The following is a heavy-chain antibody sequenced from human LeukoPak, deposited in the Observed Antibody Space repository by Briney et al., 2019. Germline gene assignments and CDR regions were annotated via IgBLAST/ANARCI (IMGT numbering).Heavy chain of an antibody. D-gene: IGHD6-13*01. V-gene: IGHV3-15*01. CDR3: TTGVAAAGMLYWYFDL. Sequence: GGSLRLSCAASGFTFSNAWMSWVRQAPGKGLEWVGRIKSKTDGGTTDYAAPVKGRFTISRDDSKNTLYLQMNSLKTEDTAVYYCTTGVAAAGMLYWYFDLWGRGTLVTVSS. J-gene: IGHJ2*01. CDR1: GFTFSNAW. CDR2: IKSKTDGGTT.